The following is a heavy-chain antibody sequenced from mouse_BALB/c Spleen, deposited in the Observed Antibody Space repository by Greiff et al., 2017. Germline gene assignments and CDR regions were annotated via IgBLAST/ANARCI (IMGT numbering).Heavy chain of an antibody. CDR1: GFTFSSFG. D-gene: IGHD1-2*01. V-gene: IGHV5-17*02. CDR2: ISSGSSTI. CDR3: AREGLITTVPYAMDY. Sequence: EVNLVESGGGLVQPGGSRKLSCAASGFTFSSFGMHWVRQAPEKGLEWVAYISSGSSTIYYADTVKGRFTISRDNPKNTLFLQMTSLRSEDTAMYYCAREGLITTVPYAMDYWGQGTSVTVSS. J-gene: IGHJ4*01.